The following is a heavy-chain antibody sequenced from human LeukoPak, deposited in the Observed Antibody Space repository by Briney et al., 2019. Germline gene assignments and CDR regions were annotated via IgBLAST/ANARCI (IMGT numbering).Heavy chain of an antibody. CDR1: GGTFSSYA. J-gene: IGHJ4*02. Sequence: SVKVSCKASGGTFSSYAISWVRQAPGQGLEWMGGIIPIFGTANYAQKFQGRVTITADESTSTAYMELSSLRSEDTAVYYCARAGYCGGDCYSDYWGQGSLVTVSS. CDR3: ARAGYCGGDCYSDY. V-gene: IGHV1-69*01. CDR2: IIPIFGTA. D-gene: IGHD2-21*01.